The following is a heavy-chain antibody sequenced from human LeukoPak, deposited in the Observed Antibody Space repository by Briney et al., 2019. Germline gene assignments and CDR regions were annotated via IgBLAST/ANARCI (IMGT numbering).Heavy chain of an antibody. J-gene: IGHJ4*02. V-gene: IGHV3-53*01. CDR1: GFPVRDNY. Sequence: AGGTLRLSCVVSGFPVRDNYMSWVRQAPGRGLEWVTLLYSGATTYYADAVRGRISISRDDSKNTVYLQMASLRAEDTAVYYCASHYCSSGSGFFDYWGQGILVTVSP. CDR3: ASHYCSSGSGFFDY. CDR2: LYSGATT. D-gene: IGHD2-15*01.